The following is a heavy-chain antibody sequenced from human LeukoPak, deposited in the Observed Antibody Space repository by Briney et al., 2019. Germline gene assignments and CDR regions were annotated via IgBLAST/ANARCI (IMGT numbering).Heavy chain of an antibody. CDR2: ISGSGGST. Sequence: PGGSLRLSCAASGFTFSSYAMSWVRQAPGKGLEWVSAISGSGGSTYYADSVKGRFTISRDNSKNTLYLQMNSLRAEDTAVYYCAKDRSAYSSSWYPFDYWGQGTLVTVSS. CDR3: AKDRSAYSSSWYPFDY. D-gene: IGHD6-13*01. CDR1: GFTFSSYA. V-gene: IGHV3-23*01. J-gene: IGHJ4*02.